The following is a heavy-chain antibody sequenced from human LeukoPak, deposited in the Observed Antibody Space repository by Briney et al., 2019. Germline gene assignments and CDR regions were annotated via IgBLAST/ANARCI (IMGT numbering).Heavy chain of an antibody. CDR3: ARDFYGDYPSRYFDY. CDR2: ISSSSGYI. CDR1: GFTFSSYS. D-gene: IGHD4-17*01. V-gene: IGHV3-21*01. Sequence: KPGGSLRLSCAASGFTFSSYSMNWVRQAPGKGLEWVSSISSSSGYIYYAGSVKGRFTISRDNAKNSLYLQMNSLRAEDTAVYYCARDFYGDYPSRYFDYWGQGTLVTVSS. J-gene: IGHJ4*02.